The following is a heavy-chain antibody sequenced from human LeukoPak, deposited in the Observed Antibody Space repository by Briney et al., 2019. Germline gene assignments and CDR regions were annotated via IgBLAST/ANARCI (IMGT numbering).Heavy chain of an antibody. J-gene: IGHJ6*03. Sequence: GGSLRLSCRASGFTFGDYALSWVRQAPGKGLEWVSYISSSGSTIYYADSVKGRFTISRDNAKNSLYLQMNSLRAEDTAVYYCATPQNTAMGYMDVWGKGTTVTISS. CDR3: ATPQNTAMGYMDV. D-gene: IGHD5-18*01. CDR2: ISSSGSTI. V-gene: IGHV3-11*01. CDR1: GFTFGDYA.